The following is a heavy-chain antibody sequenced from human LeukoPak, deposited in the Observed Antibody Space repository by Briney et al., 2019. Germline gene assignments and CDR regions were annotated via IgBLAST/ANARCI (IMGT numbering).Heavy chain of an antibody. CDR3: ARHPTTVVTPGWYFDL. Sequence: SETLSLTCTVSGGSISSYYWSWIRQPPGKGLEWIGYIYSSGSTNYNPSLKSRVTISVDTSKNQFSLKLSSVTAADTAVYYCARHPTTVVTPGWYFDLWGRGTLVTVSS. D-gene: IGHD4-23*01. J-gene: IGHJ2*01. CDR2: IYSSGST. V-gene: IGHV4-59*08. CDR1: GGSISSYY.